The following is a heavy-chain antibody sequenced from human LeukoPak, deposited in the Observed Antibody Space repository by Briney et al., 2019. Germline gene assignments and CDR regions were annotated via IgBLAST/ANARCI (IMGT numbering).Heavy chain of an antibody. CDR1: GFSFSGDY. Sequence: GGSLRLSCAASGFSFSGDYIHWVRQAPGKGLEYVSAISGNGVTTHYTNSVKGRFTISRDNSKNTVYLQMGSLSTEDTAVYYCARVPGSYYADFDYWGQGTLVTVSS. D-gene: IGHD3-10*01. CDR2: ISGNGVTT. J-gene: IGHJ4*02. CDR3: ARVPGSYYADFDY. V-gene: IGHV3-64*01.